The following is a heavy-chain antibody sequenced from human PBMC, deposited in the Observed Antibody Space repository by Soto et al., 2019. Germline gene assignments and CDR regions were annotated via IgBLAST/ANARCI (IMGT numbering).Heavy chain of an antibody. CDR2: IDPSDSYT. CDR3: ARPGYSYGAFYYGMDV. V-gene: IGHV5-10-1*01. J-gene: IGHJ6*02. D-gene: IGHD5-18*01. Sequence: GEFLTISCTFSGYSFTRYWISWVRQMPGKGLEWMGRIDPSDSYTNYSPSFQGHVTISADKSISTAYLQWSSLKASDTAIYYCARPGYSYGAFYYGMDVWGQGTTVTVSS. CDR1: GYSFTRYW.